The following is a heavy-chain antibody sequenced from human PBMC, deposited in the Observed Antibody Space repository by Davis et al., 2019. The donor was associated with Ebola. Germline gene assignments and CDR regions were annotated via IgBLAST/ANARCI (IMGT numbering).Heavy chain of an antibody. CDR1: GFTFSSYG. D-gene: IGHD6-19*01. CDR3: AKGQVGAVAGTPIDY. V-gene: IGHV3-30*18. CDR2: ISYDGSNK. Sequence: GESLKISCAASGFTFSSYGMHWVRQAPGKGLEWVAVISYDGSNKYYADSVKGRFTISRDNSKNTLYLQMNSLRAEDTALYYCAKGQVGAVAGTPIDYWGQGTLVTVSS. J-gene: IGHJ4*02.